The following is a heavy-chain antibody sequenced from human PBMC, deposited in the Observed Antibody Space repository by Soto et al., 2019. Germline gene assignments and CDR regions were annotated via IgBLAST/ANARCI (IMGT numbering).Heavy chain of an antibody. J-gene: IGHJ6*02. D-gene: IGHD5-12*01. CDR1: GCTFTGYY. V-gene: IGHV1-2*04. CDR2: INPNSGGT. Sequence: ASVKVSCKASGCTFTGYYMQWVRQAPGQGLEWMGWINPNSGGTNYAQKFQGWVTMTRDTSIGTAYMELSRLRSDDTAVYYCARTRRDGYTTTGYYYGMDVWGQGTTVTVSS. CDR3: ARTRRDGYTTTGYYYGMDV.